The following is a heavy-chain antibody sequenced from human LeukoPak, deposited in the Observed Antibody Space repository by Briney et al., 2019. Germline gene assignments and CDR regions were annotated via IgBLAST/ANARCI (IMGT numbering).Heavy chain of an antibody. Sequence: GGSLRLSCAASGFTFTTYWMHWVRQAPGKGLVWVSHINSDGSITSYADSVKGRFTISRDNAKNTVYLQMNSLRAEDTAVYYCARDAVDTANAVWGQGTTVTVSS. CDR2: INSDGSIT. CDR1: GFTFTTYW. V-gene: IGHV3-74*01. D-gene: IGHD5-18*01. CDR3: ARDAVDTANAV. J-gene: IGHJ6*02.